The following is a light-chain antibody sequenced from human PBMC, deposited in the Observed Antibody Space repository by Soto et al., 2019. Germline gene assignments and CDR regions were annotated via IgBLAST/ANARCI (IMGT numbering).Light chain of an antibody. CDR3: QQYGSSPLFT. J-gene: IGKJ3*01. V-gene: IGKV3-20*01. Sequence: EIVLTQSPGTLSLSPGERATLSCRASQSVSNNLLAWFQQKPGQAPRLLIYGASSRATGIPDRFSGSGSGTDFTITISRLESEDFAVYYCQQYGSSPLFTFGPGTKVDVK. CDR1: QSVSNNL. CDR2: GAS.